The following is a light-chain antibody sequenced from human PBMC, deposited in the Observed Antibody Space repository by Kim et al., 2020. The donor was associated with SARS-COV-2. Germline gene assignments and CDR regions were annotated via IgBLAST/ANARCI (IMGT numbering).Light chain of an antibody. CDR3: NSFAVTNMFVV. Sequence: QSALTQPPSASGSPGQSVTISCTGTSSDVGGYNYVSWYQQLPGKAPQLLIYEVNKRPSGVPDRFSGSKSGNTASLTVSGLQAEDEGDYYCNSFAVTNMFVVFGGGTQLTVL. J-gene: IGLJ2*01. CDR1: SSDVGGYNY. CDR2: EVN. V-gene: IGLV2-8*01.